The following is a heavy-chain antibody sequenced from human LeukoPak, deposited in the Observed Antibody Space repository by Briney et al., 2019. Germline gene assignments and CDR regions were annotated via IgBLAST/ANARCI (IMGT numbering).Heavy chain of an antibody. J-gene: IGHJ4*02. V-gene: IGHV1-2*02. Sequence: GASVKVSCKASGYTFTGYYMHWVRQAPGQGLEWMGWINPNSGGTNYAQKFQGRVTMTRDMSISTAYMELSRLRSDDTAVYYCARDRRIVVVPAAMGYWGQGTLVTVSS. CDR2: INPNSGGT. D-gene: IGHD2-2*01. CDR3: ARDRRIVVVPAAMGY. CDR1: GYTFTGYY.